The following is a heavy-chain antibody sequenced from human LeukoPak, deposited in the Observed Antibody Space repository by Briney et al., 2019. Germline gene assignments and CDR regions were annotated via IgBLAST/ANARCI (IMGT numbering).Heavy chain of an antibody. V-gene: IGHV3-21*01. Sequence: GGSLRLSCAASGFPLSAYPMEWVRLAPGKGLEWVSSVNGDSSYIYYADSVKGRFTISRDNAKNSLYLQMNSLRAEDTAVYYCASGQLRYFDWSIKPGDYWGQGTLVTVSS. CDR3: ASGQLRYFDWSIKPGDY. CDR1: GFPLSAYP. J-gene: IGHJ4*02. D-gene: IGHD3-9*01. CDR2: VNGDSSYI.